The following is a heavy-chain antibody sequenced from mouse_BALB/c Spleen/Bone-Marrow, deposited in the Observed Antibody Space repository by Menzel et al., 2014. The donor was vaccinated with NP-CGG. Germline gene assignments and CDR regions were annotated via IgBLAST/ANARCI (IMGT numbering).Heavy chain of an antibody. J-gene: IGHJ1*01. Sequence: VQLVESGAELVKPGASVKLSCKASSYTFTSYWMHWVKQRPGQGLEWIGEINPSNGRSNYSEKFKSKATLTVDKSSSTTYMQLSSLTSEDSAVYSCARYNAYDWYFDVWGAGTTVTVYS. CDR2: INPSNGRS. CDR1: SYTFTSYW. V-gene: IGHV1S81*02. CDR3: ARYNAYDWYFDV. D-gene: IGHD2-2*01.